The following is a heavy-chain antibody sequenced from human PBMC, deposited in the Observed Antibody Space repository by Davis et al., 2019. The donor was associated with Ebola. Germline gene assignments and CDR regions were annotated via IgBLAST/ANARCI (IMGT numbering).Heavy chain of an antibody. D-gene: IGHD3-16*01. CDR3: VKDQSMIANNFFGPDV. CDR1: TFTFSSYA. V-gene: IGHV3-30*18. Sequence: GESLKISCEASTFTFSSYAMHWVRQAPGKGLEWVAFISTDGNKKDYADSVKGRFTISRDNSRDTLFLQMDSLRFEDSAVYYCVKDQSMIANNFFGPDVWGQGTTVTVSS. J-gene: IGHJ6*02. CDR2: ISTDGNKK.